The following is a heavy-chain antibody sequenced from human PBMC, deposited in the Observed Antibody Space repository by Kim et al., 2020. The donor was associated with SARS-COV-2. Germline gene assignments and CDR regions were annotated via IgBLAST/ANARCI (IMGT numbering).Heavy chain of an antibody. V-gene: IGHV4-34*01. CDR3: ARGGGQWLVLYY. D-gene: IGHD6-19*01. J-gene: IGHJ4*02. Sequence: NYTPSLKSRVTISVDTSKNQFSLKLSSVTAADTAVYYCARGGGQWLVLYYWGQGTLVTVSS.